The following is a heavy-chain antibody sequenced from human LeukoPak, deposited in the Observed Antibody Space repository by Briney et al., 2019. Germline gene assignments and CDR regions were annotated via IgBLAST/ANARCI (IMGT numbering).Heavy chain of an antibody. CDR1: GYTFTSYG. V-gene: IGHV1-8*02. CDR2: MNPNSGNT. D-gene: IGHD3-16*02. Sequence: GASVKVSCKASGYTFTSYGISWVRQATGQGLEWMGWMNPNSGNTGYAQKFQGRVTMTRNTSISTAYMELSSLRSEDTAVYYCARGRVNRRRGVTFGGVIVNFDYWGQGTLVTVSS. CDR3: ARGRVNRRRGVTFGGVIVNFDY. J-gene: IGHJ4*02.